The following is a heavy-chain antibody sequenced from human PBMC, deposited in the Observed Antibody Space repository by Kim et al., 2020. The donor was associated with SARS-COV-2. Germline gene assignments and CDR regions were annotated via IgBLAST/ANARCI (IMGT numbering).Heavy chain of an antibody. Sequence: QKYQGRVTMTRDTSTSAVYMALSSLRSADTAVYYCARAPYYGSVPGGMDVWGQGTTVTVSS. V-gene: IGHV1-46*01. D-gene: IGHD3-10*01. CDR3: ARAPYYGSVPGGMDV. J-gene: IGHJ6*02.